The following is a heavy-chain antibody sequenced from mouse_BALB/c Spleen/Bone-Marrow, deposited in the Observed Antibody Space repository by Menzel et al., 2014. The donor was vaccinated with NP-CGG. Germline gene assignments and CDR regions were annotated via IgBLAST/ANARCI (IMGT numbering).Heavy chain of an antibody. Sequence: VQLQQLGPELVKPGASVKVSCKASGYAFTNYNMYWVKQSHGKSLEWIGYNDPYSGGTNYNQKFKGKATLTVDKSSSTAYMHLNSLTSEDSAVYYCARLGTTAVPDYWGQGTTLTVSS. CDR1: GYAFTNYN. J-gene: IGHJ2*01. D-gene: IGHD1-1*01. CDR2: NDPYSGGT. V-gene: IGHV1S135*01. CDR3: ARLGTTAVPDY.